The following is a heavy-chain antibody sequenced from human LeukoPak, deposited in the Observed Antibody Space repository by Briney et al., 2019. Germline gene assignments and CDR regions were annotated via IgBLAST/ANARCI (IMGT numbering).Heavy chain of an antibody. D-gene: IGHD3-16*01. V-gene: IGHV1-2*06. CDR1: GNTFTGYY. CDR3: ARDKVAGVGALDY. J-gene: IGHJ4*02. Sequence: GASVKVSCKASGNTFTGYYIYWVGQAPGQGREGMGRINPNSGGTNYAQKFQGRVTTTRDTSISTAYMELSRLRSDDTAVYYCARDKVAGVGALDYWGQGTLVTVSS. CDR2: INPNSGGT.